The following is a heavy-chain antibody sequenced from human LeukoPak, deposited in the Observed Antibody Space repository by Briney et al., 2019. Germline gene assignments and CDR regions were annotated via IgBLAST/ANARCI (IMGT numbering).Heavy chain of an antibody. J-gene: IGHJ5*02. V-gene: IGHV4-34*01. CDR2: INHSGST. CDR1: GGFFSGYY. CDR3: ARDIVVVPAAIPSPSGVRTYNWFDP. D-gene: IGHD2-2*02. Sequence: SETLSLTCAVYGGFFSGYYWSWLRQPPGKGLEWIGEINHSGSTNYNPSLKSRFTISVDTSKNQFSLKLSSVTAADTAVYYCARDIVVVPAAIPSPSGVRTYNWFDPWGQGTLVTVSS.